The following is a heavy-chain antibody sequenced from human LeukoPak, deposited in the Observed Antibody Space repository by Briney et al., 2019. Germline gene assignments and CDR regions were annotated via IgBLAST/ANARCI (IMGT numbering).Heavy chain of an antibody. CDR2: IKQDGSEK. D-gene: IGHD5-18*01. Sequence: SGGSLRLSCAASGFTFSSYWMSWVRQAPGKGLEWVANIKQDGSEKYYVDSVKGRFTISRDNAKNSLYLQMNSLRAEDTAVYYCAAPKYSYGYPLDYWGQGTLVTVSS. V-gene: IGHV3-7*01. CDR1: GFTFSSYW. J-gene: IGHJ4*02. CDR3: AAPKYSYGYPLDY.